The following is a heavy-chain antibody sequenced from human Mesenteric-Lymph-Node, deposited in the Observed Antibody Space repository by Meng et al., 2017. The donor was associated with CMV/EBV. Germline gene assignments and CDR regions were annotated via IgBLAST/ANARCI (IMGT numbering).Heavy chain of an antibody. CDR2: ISYSGST. V-gene: IGHV4-4*02. Sequence: SETLSLTCAVSGDSISRNLWWSWVRQPPGKGLEWIGEISYSGSTKYNPSLQSRVTISSDTTNNRFSLRLNSVTAADTGVYYCARDSSSRLNWGGHYYFDYWGQGALVTVSS. D-gene: IGHD7-27*01. CDR1: GDSISRNLW. CDR3: ARDSSSRLNWGGHYYFDY. J-gene: IGHJ4*02.